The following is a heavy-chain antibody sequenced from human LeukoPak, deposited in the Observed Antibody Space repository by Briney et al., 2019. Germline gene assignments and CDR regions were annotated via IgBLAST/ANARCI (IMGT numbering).Heavy chain of an antibody. CDR1: GYTFTSYG. V-gene: IGHV1-18*01. CDR2: ISAYNGNT. D-gene: IGHD5-24*01. Sequence: ASVKVSCKASGYTFTSYGISWVRQAPGQGLEWMGWISAYNGNTNYAQKLQGRVTMTTDTSTSTAYMELRSLRSDDTAVYYCARALDGYNFGAYYYYMDVWGKGTTVTISS. J-gene: IGHJ6*03. CDR3: ARALDGYNFGAYYYYMDV.